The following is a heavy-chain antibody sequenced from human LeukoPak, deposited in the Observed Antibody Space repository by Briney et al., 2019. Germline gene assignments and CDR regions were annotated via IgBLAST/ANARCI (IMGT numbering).Heavy chain of an antibody. CDR3: AKEWYVGSPPDH. D-gene: IGHD3-10*01. Sequence: GGSLRLSCAESGFTFRNYAVSWVRQAPGKGLEWVIAISGSGINTYYADSVKGRFTISRDNSRNTLYLQMNSLRPEDTALYYCAKEWYVGSPPDHWGQGTQVTVSS. CDR1: GFTFRNYA. V-gene: IGHV3-23*01. J-gene: IGHJ4*02. CDR2: ISGSGINT.